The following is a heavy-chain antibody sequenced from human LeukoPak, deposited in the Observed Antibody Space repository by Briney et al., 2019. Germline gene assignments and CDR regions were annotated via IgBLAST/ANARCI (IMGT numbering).Heavy chain of an antibody. CDR1: GFTFSSYS. J-gene: IGHJ3*02. Sequence: TGGSLRLSCAASGFTFSSYSMNWVRQAPGKGLEWVANIKQDGSEKYYVDSVKGRFTISRDNAKNSLYLQVNSLRAEDTAVYYCARDSSIRYYDFWSGSYDAFDIWGQGTMVTVSS. D-gene: IGHD3-3*01. CDR2: IKQDGSEK. CDR3: ARDSSIRYYDFWSGSYDAFDI. V-gene: IGHV3-7*01.